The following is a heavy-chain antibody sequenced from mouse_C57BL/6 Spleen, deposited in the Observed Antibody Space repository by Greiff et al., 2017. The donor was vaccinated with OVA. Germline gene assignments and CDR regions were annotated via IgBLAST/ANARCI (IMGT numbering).Heavy chain of an antibody. CDR2: IDPSDSYT. CDR1: GYTFTSYW. V-gene: IGHV1-50*01. J-gene: IGHJ2*01. CDR3: ARFPSYQYCFDY. D-gene: IGHD2-10*01. Sequence: QVQLQQPGAELVKPGASVKLSCKASGYTFTSYWMQWVKQRPGQGLEWIGEIDPSDSYTNYNQKFKGKATLTVDTSSSTAYMQLSSLTSEDSAVYYCARFPSYQYCFDYWGQGTTLTVSS.